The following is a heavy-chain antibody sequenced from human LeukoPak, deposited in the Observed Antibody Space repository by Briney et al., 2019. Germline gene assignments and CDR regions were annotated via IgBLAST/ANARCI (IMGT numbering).Heavy chain of an antibody. D-gene: IGHD5-18*01. J-gene: IGHJ4*02. CDR1: GGSISSSSYY. Sequence: PSETLSLTCTVSGGSISSSSYYWGWIRQPPGKGLEWIGSIYYSGSTYYNPSLKSRVTISVDTSKNQFSLKLSSETAADTAVYYCARRVDTARSIPDRYFDYWGQGTLVTVSS. V-gene: IGHV4-39*01. CDR2: IYYSGST. CDR3: ARRVDTARSIPDRYFDY.